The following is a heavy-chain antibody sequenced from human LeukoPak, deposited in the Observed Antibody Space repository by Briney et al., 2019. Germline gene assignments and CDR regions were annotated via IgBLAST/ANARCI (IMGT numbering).Heavy chain of an antibody. CDR2: ITSSSNYI. J-gene: IGHJ4*02. D-gene: IGHD3-10*01. Sequence: GGSLRLSCAASGFTFSSYNMNWVRQAPAKGLAWVSSITSSSNYIYYADSVKGRFTISRDNAKNSLYLQMNSLRAEDTTVYYCARDCWDYGSGSYCGIDYWGQGTLVTVSS. V-gene: IGHV3-21*03. CDR3: ARDCWDYGSGSYCGIDY. CDR1: GFTFSSYN.